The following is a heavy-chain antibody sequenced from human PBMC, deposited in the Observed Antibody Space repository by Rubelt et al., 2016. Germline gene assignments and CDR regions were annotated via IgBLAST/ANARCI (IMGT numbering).Heavy chain of an antibody. CDR1: GGSISSYY. CDR2: IYTSGST. V-gene: IGHV4-4*07. J-gene: IGHJ6*02. D-gene: IGHD2-8*01. Sequence: QVQLQESGPGLVKPSETLSLTCTVSGGSISSYYWSWIRQPAGKGLEWIGRIYTSGSTNYNPSLKRRVTMSVDTSKNQFFLKLRYVTAADTAVYYCARERVSYGMDVWGQETTVTVSS. CDR3: ARERVSYGMDV.